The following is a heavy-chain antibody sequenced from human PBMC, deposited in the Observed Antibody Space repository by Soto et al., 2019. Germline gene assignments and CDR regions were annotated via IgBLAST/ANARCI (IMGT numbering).Heavy chain of an antibody. CDR3: AIKSRYGSGWFDY. V-gene: IGHV4-34*01. D-gene: IGHD6-19*01. J-gene: IGHJ4*02. CDR2: INHSGST. CDR1: GGSFSGHY. Sequence: QVQLQQWGAGLLKPSETLSLTCAVYGGSFSGHYWSWIRQPPGKGLEWIGEINHSGSTNYNPSLKSRVTISVDTSKNQLSLKVRSVTAADTAVYYCAIKSRYGSGWFDYWGQGTLVTVSS.